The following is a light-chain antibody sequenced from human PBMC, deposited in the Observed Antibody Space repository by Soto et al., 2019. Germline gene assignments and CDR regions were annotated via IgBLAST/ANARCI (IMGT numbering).Light chain of an antibody. CDR2: DVS. CDR1: SSDVGGYNS. J-gene: IGLJ1*01. V-gene: IGLV2-14*01. CDR3: SSCTSSTSYV. Sequence: QSVLTQPASVSGSPGQSITISCTGTSSDVGGYNSVSWYQQYPGKAPKLMIHDVSNRPSGVSNRFSGSKSGNTASLTISGLQAEDEADYYCSSCTSSTSYVFGSGTKVTV.